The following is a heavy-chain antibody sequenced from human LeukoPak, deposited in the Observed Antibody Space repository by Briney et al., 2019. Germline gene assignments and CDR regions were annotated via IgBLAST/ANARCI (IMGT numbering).Heavy chain of an antibody. D-gene: IGHD3-16*01. CDR1: GFTFSSYA. V-gene: IGHV3-30*04. CDR3: ARGYDYFDY. Sequence: PGGSLRLSCAASGFTFSSYAMHWVRQAPGKGLEWVAVISYDGSNKYYADSVKGRFTISRDKSKNTLYLQMNSLRAEDTAVYYCARGYDYFDYWGQGTLVTVSS. J-gene: IGHJ4*02. CDR2: ISYDGSNK.